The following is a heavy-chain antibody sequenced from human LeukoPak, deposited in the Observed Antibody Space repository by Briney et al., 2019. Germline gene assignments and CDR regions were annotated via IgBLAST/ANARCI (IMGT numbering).Heavy chain of an antibody. CDR2: ISSSGSTI. D-gene: IGHD3-10*01. CDR3: ARITVIRVAAMDV. J-gene: IGHJ6*03. Sequence: GGSLRLSCAASGFTFSDYYMNWIRQAPGKGLEWVSYISSSGSTIYYADSVKGRFTISRDNAKNSLYLQMNSLSSEDTAVYYCARITVIRVAAMDVWGKGTTVTISS. V-gene: IGHV3-11*04. CDR1: GFTFSDYY.